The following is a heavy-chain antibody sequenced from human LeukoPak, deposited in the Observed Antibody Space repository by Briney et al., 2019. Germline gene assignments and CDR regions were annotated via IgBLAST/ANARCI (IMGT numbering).Heavy chain of an antibody. Sequence: PGGSLRLSCAASGLTFSDYSLNWVRQAPGKGLEWVSGISTSGSYTYYADSVKGRFTISRDDANYSLYLQMNSLRPEDTAVYYCVRDHPKLRFLQWGPYFFDYWGQGTLVTVSS. D-gene: IGHD3-3*01. V-gene: IGHV3-21*06. CDR3: VRDHPKLRFLQWGPYFFDY. CDR1: GLTFSDYS. CDR2: ISTSGSYT. J-gene: IGHJ4*02.